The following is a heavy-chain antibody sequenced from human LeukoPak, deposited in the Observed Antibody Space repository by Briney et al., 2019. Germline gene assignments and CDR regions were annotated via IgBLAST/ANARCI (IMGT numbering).Heavy chain of an antibody. CDR2: INHSGST. CDR3: ARGGLLWFGELGPWFDP. Sequence: SETLSLTCAVYGGSFSGYYWSWIRQPPGKGLEWIGEINHSGSTNYNPSLKSRVTISVDTSKNQFSLKLSSVTAADTAAYYCARGGLLWFGELGPWFDPWGQGTLVTVSS. D-gene: IGHD3-10*01. CDR1: GGSFSGYY. V-gene: IGHV4-34*01. J-gene: IGHJ5*02.